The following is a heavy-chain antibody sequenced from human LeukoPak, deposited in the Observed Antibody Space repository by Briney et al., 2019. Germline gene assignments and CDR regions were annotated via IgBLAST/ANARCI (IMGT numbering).Heavy chain of an antibody. Sequence: RGESLKISCKGSGYSFTSYWTSWVRQMPGKGLEWMGRIDPSDSYTNYSPSFQGHVTISADKSISTAYLQWSSLKASDTAMYYCARYKGYCSSSSCYETYNYWGQGTLVTVSS. CDR3: ARYKGYCSSSSCYETYNY. CDR1: GYSFTSYW. CDR2: IDPSDSYT. J-gene: IGHJ4*02. V-gene: IGHV5-10-1*01. D-gene: IGHD2-2*01.